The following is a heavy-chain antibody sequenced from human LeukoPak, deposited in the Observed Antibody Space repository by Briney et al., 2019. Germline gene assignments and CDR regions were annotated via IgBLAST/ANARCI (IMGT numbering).Heavy chain of an antibody. V-gene: IGHV4-59*01. J-gene: IGHJ4*02. D-gene: IGHD6-13*01. CDR2: IYYSGST. Sequence: SETLSLTCTVSGGTINSYYWSWVRQAPGKGLERIGYIYYSGSTNYNPSLMSRVIISVDTSTNQFSLRLSSVTAADTAAYYCARVTGYMTEDYFDYWGQGTLITVSS. CDR3: ARVTGYMTEDYFDY. CDR1: GGTINSYY.